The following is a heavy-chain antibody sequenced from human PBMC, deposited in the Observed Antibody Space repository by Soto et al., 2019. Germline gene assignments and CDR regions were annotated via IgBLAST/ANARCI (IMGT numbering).Heavy chain of an antibody. Sequence: ETLSLTCAVYGGSFSGYYWSWIRQPPGKGLEWIGEINHSGSTNYNPSLKSRVTISVDTSKNQFSLKLSFVTAADTAVYYCARRHNCRGYYCYYYMDVWGKGTTVTVSS. CDR1: GGSFSGYY. J-gene: IGHJ6*03. V-gene: IGHV4-34*01. D-gene: IGHD2-21*01. CDR2: INHSGST. CDR3: ARRHNCRGYYCYYYMDV.